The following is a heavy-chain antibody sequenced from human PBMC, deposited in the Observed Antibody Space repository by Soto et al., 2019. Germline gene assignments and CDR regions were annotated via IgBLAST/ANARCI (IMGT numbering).Heavy chain of an antibody. CDR1: GITTSFYW. CDR3: VTGYHSDY. Sequence: EEQLVESGGALVRPGESLRLSCAASGITTSFYWMGWVRQAPWRGLEWVASIKKDGTEKHYMDSLKGRFTISRDNALNSLYLQMNSLRAEDTAVYFCVTGYHSDYWGQGTLVTVSS. D-gene: IGHD5-18*01. V-gene: IGHV3-7*03. CDR2: IKKDGTEK. J-gene: IGHJ4*02.